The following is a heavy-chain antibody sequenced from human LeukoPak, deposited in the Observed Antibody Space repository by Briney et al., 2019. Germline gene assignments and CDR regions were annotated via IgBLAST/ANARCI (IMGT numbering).Heavy chain of an antibody. CDR1: GFSFSSYN. V-gene: IGHV3-23*01. CDR3: AKEYTGSFSPFPSYFDY. D-gene: IGHD1-26*01. J-gene: IGHJ4*02. Sequence: GSLRLSCAASGFSFSSYNMNWVRQAPGKGLEWVSAISGSGGTTYYADSVKGRFTISRDNSKNTLYLQMNSLRAEDTAVYYCAKEYTGSFSPFPSYFDYWGQGTLVTVSS. CDR2: ISGSGGTT.